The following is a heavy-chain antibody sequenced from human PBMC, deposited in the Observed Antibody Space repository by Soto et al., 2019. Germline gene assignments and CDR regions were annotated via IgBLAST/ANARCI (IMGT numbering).Heavy chain of an antibody. V-gene: IGHV3-15*07. Sequence: EVQLVESGGGLVKPWGSLRLSCAASGFTFSNAWMNWVRQAPGKGLEWVGRIKSKTDGGTTDYAAPVKGRFTISRDDSKNTLYLQMNSLKTEDTAVYYCTPTTYYYGSGSFYWGQGTLVTVSS. J-gene: IGHJ4*02. D-gene: IGHD3-10*01. CDR1: GFTFSNAW. CDR3: TPTTYYYGSGSFY. CDR2: IKSKTDGGTT.